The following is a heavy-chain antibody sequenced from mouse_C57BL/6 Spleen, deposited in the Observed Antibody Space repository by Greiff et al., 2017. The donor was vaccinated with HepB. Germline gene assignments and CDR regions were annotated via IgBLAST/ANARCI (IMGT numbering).Heavy chain of an antibody. D-gene: IGHD1-1*01. CDR3: ARGGGSSYGFAY. Sequence: QVQLQQSGAELVRPGSSVKLSCKASGYTFTSYWMDWVKQRPGQGLEWIGNIYPSDSETHYNQKFKDKATLTVDKSSSTAYMQLSSLTSEDSAVYYCARGGGSSYGFAYWGQGTLVTVSA. J-gene: IGHJ3*01. CDR2: IYPSDSET. CDR1: GYTFTSYW. V-gene: IGHV1-61*01.